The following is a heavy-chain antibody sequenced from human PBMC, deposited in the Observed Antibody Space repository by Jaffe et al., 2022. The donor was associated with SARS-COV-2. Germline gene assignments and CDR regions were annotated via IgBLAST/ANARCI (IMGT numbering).Heavy chain of an antibody. D-gene: IGHD4-17*01. CDR1: GFTFSSYS. Sequence: EVQLVESGGGLVKPGGSLRLSCAASGFTFSSYSMNWVRQAPGKGLEWVSSISSSSSYIYYADSVKGRFTISRDNAKNSLYLQMNSLRAEDTAVYYCVRIEYGDYVERPNYYYAMDVWGQGTTVTVSS. CDR2: ISSSSSYI. J-gene: IGHJ6*02. V-gene: IGHV3-21*01. CDR3: VRIEYGDYVERPNYYYAMDV.